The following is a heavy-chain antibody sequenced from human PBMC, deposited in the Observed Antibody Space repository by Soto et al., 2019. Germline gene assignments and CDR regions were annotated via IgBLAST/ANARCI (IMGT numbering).Heavy chain of an antibody. CDR2: IIPIFGTA. CDR3: ARGTGGFRAWGMDV. J-gene: IGHJ6*02. D-gene: IGHD3-3*01. V-gene: IGHV1-69*13. CDR1: GGTFSSYA. Sequence: SVKVSCKASGGTFSSYAISWVRQAPGQGLEWMGGIIPIFGTANYAQKFQGRVTITADESTSTAYMELSSLRSEDTAVYYCARGTGGFRAWGMDVWGQWTTVTVSS.